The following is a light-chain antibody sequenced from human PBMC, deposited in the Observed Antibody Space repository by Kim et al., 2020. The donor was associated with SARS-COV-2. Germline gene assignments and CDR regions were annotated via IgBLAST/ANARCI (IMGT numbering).Light chain of an antibody. V-gene: IGLV3-19*01. CDR2: DKN. CDR1: SLRKYP. J-gene: IGLJ3*02. CDR3: GSRDNNGPGV. Sequence: ALGQTVRITCLEDSLRKYPASWYQQKPRQAPILVMHDKNNVRPSGVPDRCSGSNSGNTAFLTITGAQVEDEAAYYCGSRDNNGPGVFGGGTQLTVL.